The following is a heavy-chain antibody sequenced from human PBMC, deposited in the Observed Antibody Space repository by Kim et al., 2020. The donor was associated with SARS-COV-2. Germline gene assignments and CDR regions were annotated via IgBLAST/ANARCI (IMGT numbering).Heavy chain of an antibody. CDR1: GGSISSGGYY. CDR3: ASTSPITYYYDISGYLGIGFDY. CDR2: IYYSGST. Sequence: SETLSLTCTVSGGSISSGGYYWSWIRQHPGKGLEWIGYIYYSGSTYYNPSLKSRVTISVDSSKNQFSLKLSSVTAADTAVYYCASTSPITYYYDISGYLGIGFDYWGQGTLVTVSS. V-gene: IGHV4-31*03. D-gene: IGHD3-22*01. J-gene: IGHJ4*02.